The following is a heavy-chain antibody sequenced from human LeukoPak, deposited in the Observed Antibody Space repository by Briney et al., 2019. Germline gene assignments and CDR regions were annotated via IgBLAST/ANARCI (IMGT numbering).Heavy chain of an antibody. V-gene: IGHV4-61*01. J-gene: IGHJ4*02. CDR3: ARVVTTYYYDSSGDYFDY. CDR2: IYYSGST. Sequence: SETLSLTCTVSGGSVSSGSYYWSWIRQPPGKGLEWTGYIYYSGSTNYNPSLKSRVTISVDTSKNQFSLKLSSVTAADTAVYYCARVVTTYYYDSSGDYFDYWGQGTLVTVSS. CDR1: GGSVSSGSYY. D-gene: IGHD3-22*01.